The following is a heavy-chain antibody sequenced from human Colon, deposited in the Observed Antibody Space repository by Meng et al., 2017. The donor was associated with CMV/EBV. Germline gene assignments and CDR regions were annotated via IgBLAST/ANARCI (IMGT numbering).Heavy chain of an antibody. J-gene: IGHJ3*02. CDR1: GYTFTGNY. CDR3: ARDGGGELLDAFDI. D-gene: IGHD1-26*01. Sequence: ASVKVSCKASGYTFTGNYIHWVRQAPGQGLEWMGWINPNSGGTNYAQKFQGRVTMTRDTSISTAYMELSRLRSDDTAVYYCARDGGGELLDAFDIWGQGTMVTVSS. V-gene: IGHV1-2*02. CDR2: INPNSGGT.